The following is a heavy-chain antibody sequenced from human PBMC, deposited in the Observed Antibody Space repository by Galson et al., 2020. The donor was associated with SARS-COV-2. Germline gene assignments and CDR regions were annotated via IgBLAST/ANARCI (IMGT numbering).Heavy chain of an antibody. D-gene: IGHD4-17*01. J-gene: IGHJ6*02. CDR2: ISGSGGST. CDR3: AKGHDYGDIVPPDV. Sequence: RQAPGKGLEWVSAISGSGGSTYYADSVKGRFTISRDNSKNTLYLQMNSLRAEDTAVYYCAKGHDYGDIVPPDVWGQGTTVTVSS. V-gene: IGHV3-23*01.